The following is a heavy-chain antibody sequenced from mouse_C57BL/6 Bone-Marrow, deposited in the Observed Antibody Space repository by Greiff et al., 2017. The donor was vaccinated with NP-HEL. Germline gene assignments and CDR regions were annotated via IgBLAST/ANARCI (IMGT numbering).Heavy chain of an antibody. V-gene: IGHV1-61*01. J-gene: IGHJ1*03. D-gene: IGHD3-2*02. CDR3: ARSRSSGYDCYFDV. CDR1: GYTFTSYW. Sequence: QVQLQQPGAELVRPGSSVKLSCKASGYTFTSYWMDWVKQRPGQGLEWIGNIYPSDSETHYNQKFKDKATLTVDKSSSTAYMQLSSLTSEDSAVYYCARSRSSGYDCYFDVWGTGTTVTVSS. CDR2: IYPSDSET.